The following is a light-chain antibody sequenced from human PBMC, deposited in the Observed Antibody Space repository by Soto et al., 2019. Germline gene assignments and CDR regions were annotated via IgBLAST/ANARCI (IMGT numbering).Light chain of an antibody. CDR3: QHSWT. V-gene: IGKV1-5*02. CDR2: DAS. Sequence: DIQMTQSPSTLSASVGDRVTIICRASQSISTWLAWHQLKPGKAPKLLIYDASTLEGGVPSRFSGIGSGTEFTLTISGLQPDDFATYYCQHSWTFGQGTKVDIK. CDR1: QSISTW. J-gene: IGKJ1*01.